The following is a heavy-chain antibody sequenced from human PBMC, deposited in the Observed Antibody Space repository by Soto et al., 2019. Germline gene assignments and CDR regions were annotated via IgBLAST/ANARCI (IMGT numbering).Heavy chain of an antibody. CDR2: ISSSSSTI. D-gene: IGHD2-2*01. V-gene: IGHV3-48*01. CDR3: ARAPAALGEENYYYYMDV. J-gene: IGHJ6*03. CDR1: GFTFSSYS. Sequence: EVQLVESGGGLVQPGGSLRLSCAASGFTFSSYSMNWVRQAPGKGLEWVSYISSSSSTIYYADSVKGRFTISRDNAKNSLYLQMNSLRAEDKAVSYCARAPAALGEENYYYYMDVWCKGTTVTVSS.